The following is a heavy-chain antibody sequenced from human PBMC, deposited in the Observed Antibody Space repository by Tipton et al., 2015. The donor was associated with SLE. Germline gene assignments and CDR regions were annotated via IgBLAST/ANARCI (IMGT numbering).Heavy chain of an antibody. CDR1: AGSFSGYY. CDR3: ARGSGWYAGSAFDI. D-gene: IGHD6-19*01. CDR2: INHSGST. J-gene: IGHJ3*02. V-gene: IGHV4-34*01. Sequence: GLVKPSETLSLTCSVYAGSFSGYYWSWIRQPPGKGLEWIGEINHSGSTNYNPSLKSRVTISVDTSKNQFSLKLSSVTAADTAVYYCARGSGWYAGSAFDIWGQGTMVTVSS.